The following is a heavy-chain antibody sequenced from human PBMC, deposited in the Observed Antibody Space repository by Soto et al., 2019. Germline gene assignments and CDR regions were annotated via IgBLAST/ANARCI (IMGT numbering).Heavy chain of an antibody. Sequence: AASVKVSCKASGYTFTGYYMHWVRQAPGQGLEWMGWINPNSGGTNYAQKFQGRVTMTRDTSISTAYMELSRLRSDDTAVYYCARALATHDYYYYGMDVWGQGTTVTVSS. D-gene: IGHD3-3*02. CDR1: GYTFTGYY. J-gene: IGHJ6*02. V-gene: IGHV1-2*02. CDR2: INPNSGGT. CDR3: ARALATHDYYYYGMDV.